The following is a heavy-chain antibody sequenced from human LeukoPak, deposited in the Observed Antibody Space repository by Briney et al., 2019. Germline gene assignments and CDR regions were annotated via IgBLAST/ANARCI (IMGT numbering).Heavy chain of an antibody. CDR3: ARTQLMATILFDY. J-gene: IGHJ4*02. D-gene: IGHD5-24*01. Sequence: PSETLSLTCTVSGGSISSSSYYWGWIRQPPGKGLEWIGSIYYSGSTYYNPSLKSRVTISVDTSKNQFSLKLSSVTAADTAVYYCARTQLMATILFDYWGQGTLVTVSS. CDR2: IYYSGST. CDR1: GGSISSSSYY. V-gene: IGHV4-39*01.